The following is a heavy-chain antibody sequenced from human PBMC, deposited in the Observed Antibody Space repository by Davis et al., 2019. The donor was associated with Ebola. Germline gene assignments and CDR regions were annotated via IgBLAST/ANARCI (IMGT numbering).Heavy chain of an antibody. J-gene: IGHJ4*02. D-gene: IGHD6-19*01. CDR1: GFTFSSYG. Sequence: GESLKISCAASGFTFSSYGMHWVRQAPGKGLEWVSAISGSGGSTYYADSVKGRFTISRDDSKNTAYLQMNSLKTEDTAVYYCSGTVAGRDYWGQGTLVTVSS. V-gene: IGHV3-23*01. CDR2: ISGSGGST. CDR3: SGTVAGRDY.